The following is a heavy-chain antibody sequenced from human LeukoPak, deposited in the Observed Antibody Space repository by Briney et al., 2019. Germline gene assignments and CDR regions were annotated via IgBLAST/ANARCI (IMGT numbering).Heavy chain of an antibody. V-gene: IGHV4-39*07. J-gene: IGHJ3*02. CDR1: GGSISSSSYY. CDR3: ARGFPYCRGGFCYDAFDI. D-gene: IGHD2-15*01. CDR2: IYYSGST. Sequence: ASETLSLTCTVSGGSISSSSYYWGWIRQPPGKGLEWIGSIYYSGSTYYNPSLKSRVTISVDTSKNQFSLKLSSVTAADRAVYYCARGFPYCRGGFCYDAFDIWGQGTMVTVSS.